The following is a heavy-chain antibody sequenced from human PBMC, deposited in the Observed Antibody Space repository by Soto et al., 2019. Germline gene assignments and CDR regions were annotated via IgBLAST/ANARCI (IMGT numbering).Heavy chain of an antibody. CDR3: ARDGAPPYRAFDI. J-gene: IGHJ3*02. CDR2: IYYSGST. V-gene: IGHV4-59*06. Sequence: PSETLSLTCTVSGGSISRYYWSWSRQHPGKGLEWIGYIYYSGSTYYNPSLKSRVTISVDTSKNQFSLKLSSVTAADTAVYYCARDGAPPYRAFDIWGQGTMVT. CDR1: GGSISRYY. D-gene: IGHD1-26*01.